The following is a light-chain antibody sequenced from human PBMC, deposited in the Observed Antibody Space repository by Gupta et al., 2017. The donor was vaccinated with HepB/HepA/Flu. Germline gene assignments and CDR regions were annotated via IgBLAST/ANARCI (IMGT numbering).Light chain of an antibody. CDR3: QQSNNWPPWT. CDR2: GAS. V-gene: IGKV3-15*01. CDR1: QSVSSN. Sequence: EIVMTQSPATPSVSPGERATLSCSASQSVSSNFAWYQQKPGQAPRLLIYGASTRATGIPARFSGSGSGTEFTLTISSLQSEDFAVYYCQQSNNWPPWTFGQGTKVEIK. J-gene: IGKJ1*01.